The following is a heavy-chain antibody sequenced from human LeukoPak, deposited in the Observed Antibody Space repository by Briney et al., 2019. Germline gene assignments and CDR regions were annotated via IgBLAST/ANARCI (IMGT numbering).Heavy chain of an antibody. D-gene: IGHD6-13*01. Sequence: GGSLSLSCAASGFTFSSYSMNWVRQAPGKGLEWVSSISSSSSYIYYADSVKGRFTISRDNAKNSLYLQMNSLRAEDTAVYYCARVGGNSSSWYYYYYMDVWGKGTTVTISS. CDR1: GFTFSSYS. V-gene: IGHV3-21*01. CDR3: ARVGGNSSSWYYYYYMDV. J-gene: IGHJ6*03. CDR2: ISSSSSYI.